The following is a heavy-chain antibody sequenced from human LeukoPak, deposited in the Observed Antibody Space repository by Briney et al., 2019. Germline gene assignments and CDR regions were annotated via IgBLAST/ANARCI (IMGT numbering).Heavy chain of an antibody. J-gene: IGHJ6*03. D-gene: IGHD2-2*01. Sequence: SETLSLTCTVSGGSVSNYYWSWIRQPPGKGLEWIGYIFYSGSTSYNPSLKSRVTISSDTSKNQFSLRLTSVTAADTAVYYCAREKEGYCSRTSCYLDYYYYYMDVWGKGTTVTISS. CDR2: IFYSGST. CDR3: AREKEGYCSRTSCYLDYYYYYMDV. CDR1: GGSVSNYY. V-gene: IGHV4-59*02.